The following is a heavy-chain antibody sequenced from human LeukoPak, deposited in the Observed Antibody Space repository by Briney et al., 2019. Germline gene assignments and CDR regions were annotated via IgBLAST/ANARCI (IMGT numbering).Heavy chain of an antibody. CDR1: GFTFSGYA. J-gene: IGHJ4*02. D-gene: IGHD3-10*01. V-gene: IGHV3-23*01. CDR2: IRGSGDNT. CDR3: AKVSPEGRPYGSGSYYNDY. Sequence: GGSLRLSCAASGFTFSGYAMTWVRQAPGKGLEWVSSIRGSGDNTYYADSVRGRFTISRDNSKSTLYLQMNSLRVEDTAVYYCAKVSPEGRPYGSGSYYNDYWGQGTLVTVSS.